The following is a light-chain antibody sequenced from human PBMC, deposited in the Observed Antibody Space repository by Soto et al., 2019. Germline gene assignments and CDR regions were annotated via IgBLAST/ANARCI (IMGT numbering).Light chain of an antibody. CDR1: SGSVSTSYY. Sequence: QAVVPQEPSFSVSPGRTVTLTCGLSSGSVSTSYYPSWYQQTPGQAPRTLIYSTNTRSSGVPDRFSGSILGNKAALTSAGAQADDEADYYCVLYMGSGIWVFGGGTKLTVL. V-gene: IGLV8-61*01. CDR2: STN. J-gene: IGLJ3*02. CDR3: VLYMGSGIWV.